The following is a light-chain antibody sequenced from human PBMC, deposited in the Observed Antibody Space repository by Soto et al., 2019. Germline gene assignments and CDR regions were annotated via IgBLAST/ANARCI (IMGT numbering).Light chain of an antibody. CDR1: QTISSW. CDR3: QHYNSYSEA. Sequence: DIQMTQSPSTLSGPVGDRVTITGRASQTISSWLAWYQQKPGKAPKLLIYKASTLKSGVPSRFSGSGSGTEFTLTISSLHPEDFATYYCQHYNSYSEAFGQGTKVELK. CDR2: KAS. V-gene: IGKV1-5*03. J-gene: IGKJ1*01.